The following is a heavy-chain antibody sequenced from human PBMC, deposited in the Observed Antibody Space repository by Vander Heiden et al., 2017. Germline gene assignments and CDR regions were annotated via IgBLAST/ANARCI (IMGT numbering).Heavy chain of an antibody. J-gene: IGHJ6*02. D-gene: IGHD2-2*01. CDR1: GGSISSGGYY. CDR2: IYYSGST. CDR3: ARGGYCSSTSCYVYYYYGMDV. Sequence: QVQLQESGPGLVKPSQTLSLTCTVSGGSISSGGYYWSWIRQHPGKGLEWIGYIYYSGSTYYNPSLKSRVTISVDTSKNQFSLKLCSVTAADTAVYYCARGGYCSSTSCYVYYYYGMDVWGQGTTVTVSS. V-gene: IGHV4-31*03.